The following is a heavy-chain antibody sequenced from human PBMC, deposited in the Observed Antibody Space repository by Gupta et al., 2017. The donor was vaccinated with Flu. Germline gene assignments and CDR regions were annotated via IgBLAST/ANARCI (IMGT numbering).Heavy chain of an antibody. D-gene: IGHD2/OR15-2a*01. V-gene: IGHV3-23*01. CDR1: GFTFTNYA. CDR2: IIGHGLNT. J-gene: IGHJ6*02. CDR3: AGVRWVIAVLIDASGAEYFALTV. Sequence: EVQLFDSGGALVQPGGFLRLACAPSGFTFTNYAMSLVRQAPGKGLEWVSGIIGHGLNTSYEASAKGRFARARDNAKNILYLQMNNRKEDDTAIYLWAGVRWVIAVLIDASGAEYFALTVGRPGTAV.